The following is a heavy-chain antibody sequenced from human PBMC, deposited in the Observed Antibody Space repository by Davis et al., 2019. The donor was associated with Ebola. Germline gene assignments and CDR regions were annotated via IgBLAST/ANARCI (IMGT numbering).Heavy chain of an antibody. CDR2: VYHNGRT. J-gene: IGHJ4*02. V-gene: IGHV4-38-2*02. CDR1: GYSLSNGLS. CDR3: ARDFVY. Sequence: ETLSLTCTVPGYSLSNGLSSGWLRRPPGEALEWIGSVYHNGRTNYNPSLKSRVTISLDTSKNQFSLKLTSVTAADTAVYFCARDFVYWAQGTLVTVSS.